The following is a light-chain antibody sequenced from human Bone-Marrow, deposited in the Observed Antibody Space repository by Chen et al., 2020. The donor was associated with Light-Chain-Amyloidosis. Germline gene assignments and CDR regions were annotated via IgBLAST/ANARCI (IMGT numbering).Light chain of an antibody. CDR1: QSILYRPHNKNY. V-gene: IGKV4-1*01. CDR2: WAA. J-gene: IGKJ1*01. Sequence: DIVMTQSPDSLAVSLGERATINCRSSQSILYRPHNKNYLSWYQQKPGQPPKLLIYWAAMRESGVPARFSGSGSGTDFTLTISSLQAEDVAVYYCQQYYNTPRTFGPGTKVEIK. CDR3: QQYYNTPRT.